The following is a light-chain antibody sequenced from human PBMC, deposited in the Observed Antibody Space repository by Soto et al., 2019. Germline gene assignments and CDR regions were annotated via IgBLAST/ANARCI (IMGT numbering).Light chain of an antibody. CDR2: GAS. J-gene: IGKJ5*01. CDR1: QSVSSN. Sequence: EIVMTQSPATLSVSPGERATLSCRASQSVSSNLAWYQQKPGQAPRLLIYGASTRATGIPARFSGSGSGTEFTLTISSLQAEDFAVYYCQQYNNSPPITCGPGTQLEIK. V-gene: IGKV3-15*01. CDR3: QQYNNSPPIT.